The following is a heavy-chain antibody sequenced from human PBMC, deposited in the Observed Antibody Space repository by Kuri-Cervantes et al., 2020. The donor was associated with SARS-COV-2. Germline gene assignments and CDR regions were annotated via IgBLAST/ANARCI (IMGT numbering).Heavy chain of an antibody. CDR1: GFTFSSYW. V-gene: IGHV3-7*03. CDR3: AKVLVPGSSLFYFDS. Sequence: GGSLRLSCAASGFTFSSYWMSWVRQAPGKGLEWVANIKQDGSEKYYVDSVKGRFTISRDNNRNTVYLQMKSLRGEDTAIYYCAKVLVPGSSLFYFDSWGQGTLVTVSS. D-gene: IGHD3-10*01. CDR2: IKQDGSEK. J-gene: IGHJ4*02.